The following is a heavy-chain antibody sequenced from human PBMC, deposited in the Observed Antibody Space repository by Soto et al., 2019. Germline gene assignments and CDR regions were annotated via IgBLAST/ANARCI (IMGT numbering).Heavy chain of an antibody. CDR1: GGSISSYY. D-gene: IGHD6-19*01. V-gene: IGHV4-59*01. J-gene: IGHJ6*02. CDR2: IYYSGST. CDR3: ASLGWSRPSYYYGMDV. Sequence: TSETLSLTCTVSGGSISSYYWSWIRQPPGKGLEWIGYIYYSGSTNYNPSLKSRVTISVDTSKNQFSLKLSSVTAADTAVYYCASLGWSRPSYYYGMDVWGQGTTVTVSS.